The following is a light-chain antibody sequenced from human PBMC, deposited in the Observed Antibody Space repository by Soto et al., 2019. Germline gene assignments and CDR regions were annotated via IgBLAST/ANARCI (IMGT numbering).Light chain of an antibody. CDR1: KTISTW. Sequence: TLAAAVGARVPITCRASKTISTWMAWYPQKPGKAPKLLVDDASTLQSGVASRFSGSGSGTEFTLIISGLQPDDSATYYCQQYTNTNNPCMFGQRTKVHIK. V-gene: IGKV1-5*01. CDR3: QQYTNTNNPCM. CDR2: DAS. J-gene: IGKJ2*02.